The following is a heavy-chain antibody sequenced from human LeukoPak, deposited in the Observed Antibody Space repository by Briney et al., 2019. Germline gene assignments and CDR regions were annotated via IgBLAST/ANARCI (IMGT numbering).Heavy chain of an antibody. CDR3: ARVRQWLANDAFDI. Sequence: ASVKVSCKASGYTFINFYMHWVRQAPGQGLEWMGRIHPSGGSTSYAQKLHGRVTMTSDTSINTLYMELNSLASEDTAVYYCARVRQWLANDAFDIWGQGTMVTGSS. V-gene: IGHV1-46*04. CDR1: GYTFINFY. D-gene: IGHD6-19*01. CDR2: IHPSGGST. J-gene: IGHJ3*02.